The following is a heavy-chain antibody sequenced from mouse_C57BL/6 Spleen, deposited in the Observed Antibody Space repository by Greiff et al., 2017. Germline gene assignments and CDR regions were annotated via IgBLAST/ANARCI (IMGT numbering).Heavy chain of an antibody. CDR3: AREETTVVAREGYYFDY. D-gene: IGHD1-1*01. J-gene: IGHJ2*01. Sequence: VQLQQPGAELVKPGASVKMSCKASGYTFTSYWITWVKQRPGQGLEWIGDIYPGSGSTNYNEKFKSKATLTVDTSSSTAYMQLSSLTSEDSAVYYCAREETTVVAREGYYFDYWGQGTTLTVSS. V-gene: IGHV1-55*01. CDR2: IYPGSGST. CDR1: GYTFTSYW.